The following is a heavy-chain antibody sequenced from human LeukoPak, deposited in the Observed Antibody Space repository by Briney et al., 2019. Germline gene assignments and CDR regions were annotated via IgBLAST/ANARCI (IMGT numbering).Heavy chain of an antibody. V-gene: IGHV4-39*01. CDR2: IYYNGNT. Sequence: SETLSLTCTVSGGSVSSSTYYWGWIRQPPGKGLGWIGSIYYNGNTYFNPSLKSRVTISADTSKNQFSLKLSSVTAADTAVYYCARRDWRSDYWGQGTLVTVSS. CDR3: ARRDWRSDY. D-gene: IGHD2-21*01. CDR1: GGSVSSSTYY. J-gene: IGHJ4*02.